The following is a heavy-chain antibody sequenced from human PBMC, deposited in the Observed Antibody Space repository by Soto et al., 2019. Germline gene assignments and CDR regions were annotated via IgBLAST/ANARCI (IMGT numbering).Heavy chain of an antibody. CDR2: IYYSGST. Sequence: SETLSLTCTVSGGSISSGGYYWSWIRQHPGKGLEWIGYIYYSGSTYYNPSLKSRVTISVDTSKNQFSLKLSSVTAADTAVYYCARTADCSGGSCYRPFDYWGQGTLVTVSS. V-gene: IGHV4-31*03. D-gene: IGHD2-15*01. CDR3: ARTADCSGGSCYRPFDY. J-gene: IGHJ4*02. CDR1: GGSISSGGYY.